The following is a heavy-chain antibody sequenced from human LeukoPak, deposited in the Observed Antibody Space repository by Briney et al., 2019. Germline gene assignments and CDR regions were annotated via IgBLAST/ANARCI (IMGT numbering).Heavy chain of an antibody. CDR1: GYTFTSYS. CDR3: ARGNIVVVPAAIRGGPGYYYYYYYMDV. CDR2: IIPIFGTA. Sequence: GASVKVSCKASGYTFTSYSMHWVRQAPGQGLEWMGGIIPIFGTANYAQKFQGRVTITADESTSTAYMELSSLRSEDTAVYYCARGNIVVVPAAIRGGPGYYYYYYYMDVWGKGTTVTVSS. V-gene: IGHV1-69*13. D-gene: IGHD2-2*02. J-gene: IGHJ6*03.